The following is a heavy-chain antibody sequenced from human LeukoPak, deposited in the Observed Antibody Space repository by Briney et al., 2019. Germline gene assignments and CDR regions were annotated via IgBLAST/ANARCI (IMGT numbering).Heavy chain of an antibody. D-gene: IGHD5-12*01. J-gene: IGHJ4*02. CDR2: IYHSGRT. CDR3: ARFSGYDARFDY. CDR1: GGSISSGGYS. Sequence: PSETLSLTCAVSGGSISSGGYSWSWIRQPPGKGLEWIGYIYHSGRTYYNPSLKSRVTISVDRSKNQFSLKLSSVTAADTAVYYCARFSGYDARFDYWGQGTLVTVSS. V-gene: IGHV4-30-2*01.